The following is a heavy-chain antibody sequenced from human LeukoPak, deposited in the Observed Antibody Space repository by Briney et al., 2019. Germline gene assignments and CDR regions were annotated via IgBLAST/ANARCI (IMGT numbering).Heavy chain of an antibody. CDR2: ISTDGSST. D-gene: IGHD6-19*01. CDR1: GFTFSSNW. CDR3: SRASSSVPNLLDY. J-gene: IGHJ4*02. Sequence: QPGGSLRLSCAASGFTFSSNWMHWVRQGPGKGLVWVSRISTDGSSTTYADSVKGRFTISRDNAKNTLYLQMNSLRAEDTAVYYCSRASSSVPNLLDYWGQGKLVTVSS. V-gene: IGHV3-74*01.